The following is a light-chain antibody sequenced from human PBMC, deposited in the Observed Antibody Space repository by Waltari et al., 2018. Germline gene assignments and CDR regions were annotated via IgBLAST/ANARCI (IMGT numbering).Light chain of an antibody. CDR3: QQYGSSPLT. J-gene: IGKJ4*01. CDR1: QSVSINY. Sequence: EIVLTQSPGTLSLSPGERATLSCRATQSVSINYLAWYQQKTGEAPRLLIYEASNSVTGSPARCIGSRSCTEFTLTISRLVPEDYAVYYCQQYGSSPLTFGGGTKVEIK. V-gene: IGKV3-20*01. CDR2: EAS.